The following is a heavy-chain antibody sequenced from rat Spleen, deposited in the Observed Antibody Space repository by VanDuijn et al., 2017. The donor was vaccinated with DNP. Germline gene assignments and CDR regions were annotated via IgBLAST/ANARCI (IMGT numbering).Heavy chain of an antibody. J-gene: IGHJ2*01. V-gene: IGHV5-7*01. CDR2: LGYDGSST. D-gene: IGHD1-4*01. CDR1: GFIFSDFY. CDR3: VGRPPPTRGPFDY. Sequence: EVQLVESDGGLVQPGRSLKLSCAASGFIFSDFYMVWVRQAPTKGLEWVATLGYDGSSTYYRDSMKGRFTISRDNAKSTLYLQMDSLRSEDTATYYCVGRPPPTRGPFDYWGQGVTVTVSS.